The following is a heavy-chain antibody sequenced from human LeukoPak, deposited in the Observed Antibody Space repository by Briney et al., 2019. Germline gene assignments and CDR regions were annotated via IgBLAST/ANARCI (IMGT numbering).Heavy chain of an antibody. CDR1: GFTIKTHY. V-gene: IGHV3-53*01. D-gene: IGHD6-19*01. J-gene: IGHJ6*02. CDR3: ARSQWLDV. Sequence: GGSLRLSCAASGFTIKTHYMTWVRQAPGKGLEWASVIYSGGSTYHADSVKGRFTISRDNSKNTLYLQMHSLRAEDTAVYYCARSQWLDVWGQGTTVTVSS. CDR2: IYSGGST.